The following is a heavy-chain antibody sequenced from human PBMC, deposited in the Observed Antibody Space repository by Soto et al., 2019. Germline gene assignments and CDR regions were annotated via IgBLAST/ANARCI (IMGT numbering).Heavy chain of an antibody. J-gene: IGHJ4*02. D-gene: IGHD1-20*01. CDR2: INAGNGNT. V-gene: IGHV1-3*01. CDR3: ARERYTFSLDQ. Sequence: ASVKVSCKASGYRFTGYGMHWVRQAPGQRLEWMGWINAGNGNTKYSQKFQGRVTITRHTSASTAYMELSSLRSEDTAVYYCARERYTFSLDQWGQGTLVTVSS. CDR1: GYRFTGYG.